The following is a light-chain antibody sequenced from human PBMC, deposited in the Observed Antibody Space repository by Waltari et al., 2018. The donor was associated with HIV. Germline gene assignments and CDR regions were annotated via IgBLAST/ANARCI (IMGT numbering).Light chain of an antibody. CDR3: QQYNSYSP. V-gene: IGKV1-5*03. CDR1: PSIGSW. CDR2: NAS. Sequence: DIQMTQSPSTLYASVGDRVTITCRASPSIGSWLDWYQQKPGKAPNLLIYNASTLETGVPSRFSGSGSGTDCTLTISSLQPDDFAIYYCQQYNSYSPFGQGTKLEI. J-gene: IGKJ2*01.